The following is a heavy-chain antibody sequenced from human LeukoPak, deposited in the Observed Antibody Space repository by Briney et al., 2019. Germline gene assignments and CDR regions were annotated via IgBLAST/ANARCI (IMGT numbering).Heavy chain of an antibody. Sequence: GGSLRLSCAASGFTFSSYAMSWVRQAPGKGLEWVSAISGSGGSTYYADSVKGRSTISRDNSKNTLYLQTNSLRAEDTAVYYCAKRSSSGYAFDIWGQGTMVTVSS. CDR1: GFTFSSYA. D-gene: IGHD6-25*01. J-gene: IGHJ3*02. V-gene: IGHV3-23*01. CDR2: ISGSGGST. CDR3: AKRSSSGYAFDI.